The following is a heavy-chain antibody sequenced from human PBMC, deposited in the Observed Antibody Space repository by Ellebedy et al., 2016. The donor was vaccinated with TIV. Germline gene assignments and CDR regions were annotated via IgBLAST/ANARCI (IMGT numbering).Heavy chain of an antibody. CDR2: ISAYNGNT. D-gene: IGHD3-3*01. CDR3: ARPILRTISSPPFDY. V-gene: IGHV1-18*01. J-gene: IGHJ4*02. Sequence: ASVKVSCKASGYTFTSYGISWVRQAPGQGLEWMGWISAYNGNTKYSQKFQGRVTITRDTSASTAYMELSSLRSEDTAVYYCARPILRTISSPPFDYWGQGTLVTVSS. CDR1: GYTFTSYG.